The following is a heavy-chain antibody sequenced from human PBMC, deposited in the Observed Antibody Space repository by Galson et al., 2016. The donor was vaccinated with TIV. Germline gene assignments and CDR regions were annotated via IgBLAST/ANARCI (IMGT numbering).Heavy chain of an antibody. J-gene: IGHJ4*02. Sequence: SLRLSCAASGFTFSSYWMHWVRQVPGQGLMWVSRINSDGSAAIYADSVTGRFTISRDTAKNTLYLQMSSLTAEDTAVYDPAFPPCSHGGCDYDHWGQGTLVTVSS. CDR2: INSDGSAA. D-gene: IGHD3-3*01. CDR3: AFPPCSHGGCDYDH. CDR1: GFTFSSYW. V-gene: IGHV3-74*01.